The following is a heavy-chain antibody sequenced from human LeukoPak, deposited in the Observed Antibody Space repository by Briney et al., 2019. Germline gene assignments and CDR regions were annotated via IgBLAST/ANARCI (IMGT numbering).Heavy chain of an antibody. V-gene: IGHV4-30-2*01. D-gene: IGHD2-15*01. Sequence: SETLSLTCPVSGGSISSGGYYWSWIRQPPGKGLEWIGYIYHSGSTYYNPSLKSRVTISVDRSKNQFSLKLSSVTAADTAVYYCARLPYCSGGSCYSYYFDYWGQGTLVTVSS. J-gene: IGHJ4*02. CDR3: ARLPYCSGGSCYSYYFDY. CDR1: GGSISSGGYY. CDR2: IYHSGST.